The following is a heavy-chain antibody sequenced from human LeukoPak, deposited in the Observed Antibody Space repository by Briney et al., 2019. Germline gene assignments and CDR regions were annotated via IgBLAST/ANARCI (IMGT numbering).Heavy chain of an antibody. V-gene: IGHV4-59*08. CDR3: ARHGGLARPFDY. CDR2: IYSTGST. J-gene: IGHJ4*02. Sequence: GSLRLSCAASGFTFSTYAMTWVRQAPGKGLEWIGYIYSTGSTDYNPSLKSRVTISVETSKNQFSLRLSSVTAADTAVYFCARHGGLARPFDYWGQGTLVPVSS. CDR1: GFTFSTYA. D-gene: IGHD6-19*01.